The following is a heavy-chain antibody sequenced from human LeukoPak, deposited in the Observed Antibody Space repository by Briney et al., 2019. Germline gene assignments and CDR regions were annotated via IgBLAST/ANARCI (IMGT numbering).Heavy chain of an antibody. CDR2: IYHSGST. Sequence: SETLSLTCTVSGGSISSDFWGWIRQPPGKGLEYIVYIYHSGSTTYNPALKSRLTISLDKSNNQFSLNLSSVTAADTAMYYCARYKTTVVLGAFDVWGQGTMVTVSS. CDR1: GGSISSDF. CDR3: ARYKTTVVLGAFDV. J-gene: IGHJ3*01. V-gene: IGHV4-59*01. D-gene: IGHD4-23*01.